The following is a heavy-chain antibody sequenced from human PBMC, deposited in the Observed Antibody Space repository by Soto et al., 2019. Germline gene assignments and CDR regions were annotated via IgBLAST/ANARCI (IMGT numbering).Heavy chain of an antibody. CDR2: IYYSGST. V-gene: IGHV4-31*03. J-gene: IGHJ1*01. CDR3: ARSAYYYDSSGYYYVYFQH. D-gene: IGHD3-22*01. Sequence: SETLSLTCTVSSGSIRSGGYYWSWIRQHPGKGLEWIGYIYYSGSTYYNPSLKSRVTIPVDTSKNQFSLKLSSVTAADTAVYYCARSAYYYDSSGYYYVYFQHWGQGTLVTVSS. CDR1: SGSIRSGGYY.